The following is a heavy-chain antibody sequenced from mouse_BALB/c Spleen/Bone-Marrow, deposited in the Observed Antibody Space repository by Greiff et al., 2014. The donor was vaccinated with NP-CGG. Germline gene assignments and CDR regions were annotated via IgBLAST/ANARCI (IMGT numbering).Heavy chain of an antibody. Sequence: QVQLQQSGAELAEPGASVKMSCKASGYTFTSFWLHWVKQRPGQGLEWIGYINPPTDYTEYNQKFRDKAALTADKSSSTAYMQLSSLTTEDSADYYGTIWPYYVMNYWGQGTSVTVSS. CDR1: GYTFTSFW. CDR2: INPPTDYT. J-gene: IGHJ4*01. D-gene: IGHD1-1*02. CDR3: TIWPYYVMNY. V-gene: IGHV1-7*01.